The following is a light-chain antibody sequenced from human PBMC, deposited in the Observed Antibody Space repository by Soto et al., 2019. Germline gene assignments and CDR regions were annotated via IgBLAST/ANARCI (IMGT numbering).Light chain of an antibody. CDR3: SSYAGSKNFVI. CDR2: EVT. CDR1: SSDVGGYNY. J-gene: IGLJ2*01. Sequence: QSALTQPPSASGSPRQSVTISCTGTSSDVGGYNYVSWYQQHPGKAPKLMIYEVTKRPSGVPDRFSDSKSGNTASLTVSGLQADDEADYYCSSYAGSKNFVIFGGGTKLTVL. V-gene: IGLV2-8*01.